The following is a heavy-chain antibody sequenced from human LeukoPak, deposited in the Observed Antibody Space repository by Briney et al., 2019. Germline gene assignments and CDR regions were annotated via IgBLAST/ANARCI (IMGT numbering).Heavy chain of an antibody. D-gene: IGHD2-2*02. J-gene: IGHJ4*02. CDR1: GFTFSSYE. CDR3: AKDQLLYARYYFDY. V-gene: IGHV3-48*03. CDR2: ISSSGSTI. Sequence: GGSLRLSCAASGFTFSSYEMNWVRQAPGKGLEWVSYISSSGSTIYYADSVKGRFTISRDNSKNTLYLQMNSLRAEDTAVYYCAKDQLLYARYYFDYWGQGTLVTVSS.